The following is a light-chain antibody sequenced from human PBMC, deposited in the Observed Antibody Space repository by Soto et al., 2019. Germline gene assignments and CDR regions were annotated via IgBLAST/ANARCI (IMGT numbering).Light chain of an antibody. V-gene: IGLV2-11*01. Sequence: QSALTQPRSVSGFPGQSVTISCAGISNDVGVYTFVSWYQHHPDKAPKLIIYDVFHRPSGVPDRFSGSRSGNTASLTVSGVQDEDEADYYCGSYASNFAMFGGGTKLTVL. CDR1: SNDVGVYTF. CDR3: GSYASNFAM. CDR2: DVF. J-gene: IGLJ3*02.